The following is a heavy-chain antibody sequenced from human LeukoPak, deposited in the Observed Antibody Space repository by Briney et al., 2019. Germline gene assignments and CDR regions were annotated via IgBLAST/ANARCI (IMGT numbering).Heavy chain of an antibody. CDR2: ISWNSGSI. V-gene: IGHV3-9*01. D-gene: IGHD3-10*01. CDR3: AKASDGSGSYYNNWFDP. CDR1: GFTFDDYA. Sequence: SLRLSCAASGFTFDDYAMHWVRQAPGKGLEWVSGISWNSGSIGYADSVKGRFTISRDNAKNSLYLQMNSLRAEDTALYYCAKASDGSGSYYNNWFDPWGQGTLVTVSS. J-gene: IGHJ5*02.